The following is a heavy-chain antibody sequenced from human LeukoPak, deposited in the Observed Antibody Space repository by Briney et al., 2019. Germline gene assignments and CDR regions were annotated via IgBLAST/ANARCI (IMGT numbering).Heavy chain of an antibody. V-gene: IGHV3-23*01. CDR3: AKRRPYYDSSGYLDY. Sequence: GGSLRLSCAASGFTFSSYVMSWVRQAPGKGLEWVSGISNSGDSTYYADSVKGRFTISRDNSKNTLYLQMNTLRAEDTAVYYCAKRRPYYDSSGYLDYWGQGTLVTVSS. J-gene: IGHJ4*02. CDR1: GFTFSSYV. D-gene: IGHD3-22*01. CDR2: ISNSGDST.